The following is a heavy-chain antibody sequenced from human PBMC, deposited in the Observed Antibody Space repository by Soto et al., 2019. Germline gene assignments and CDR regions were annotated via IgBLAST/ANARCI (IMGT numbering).Heavy chain of an antibody. CDR1: GFTFSSYG. D-gene: IGHD5-12*01. V-gene: IGHV3-33*01. CDR2: IWYDGSNK. CDR3: ARQDIVATINGDYYYGMDV. Sequence: GGSLRLSCAASGFTFSSYGMHWVRQAPGKGLEWVAVIWYDGSNKYYADSVKGRFTISRDNSKNTLYLQMNSLRAEDTAVYYCARQDIVATINGDYYYGMDVWGQGTTVTVSS. J-gene: IGHJ6*02.